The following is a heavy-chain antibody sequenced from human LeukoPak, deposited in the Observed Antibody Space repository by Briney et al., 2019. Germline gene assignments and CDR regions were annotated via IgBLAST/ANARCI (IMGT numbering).Heavy chain of an antibody. Sequence: GGSLRLSCAASGFTFSSYAMHWVRQAPGKGLEWVAVISYDGSNKYYADSVKGRFTISRDNSKKTLYLQMNSLRAEDTAVYCCASGEGTTVTTYNFDYWGQGTLVTVSS. CDR3: ASGEGTTVTTYNFDY. CDR1: GFTFSSYA. V-gene: IGHV3-30-3*01. D-gene: IGHD4-17*01. CDR2: ISYDGSNK. J-gene: IGHJ4*02.